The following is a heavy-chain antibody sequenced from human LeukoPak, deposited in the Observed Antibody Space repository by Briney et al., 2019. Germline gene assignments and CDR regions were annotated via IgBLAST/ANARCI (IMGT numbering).Heavy chain of an antibody. CDR3: ARDKKSGESSEIDY. J-gene: IGHJ4*02. Sequence: GGSLRLSCAASGFTFSNYWVHWVRQAPGKGLVWVSRINRDGSTTNYADSVKGRFTVSRDNAKNTLELQMHSLRAEDTAVYYCARDKKSGESSEIDYWGQGTLVTVSS. CDR1: GFTFSNYW. CDR2: INRDGSTT. V-gene: IGHV3-74*01. D-gene: IGHD3-10*01.